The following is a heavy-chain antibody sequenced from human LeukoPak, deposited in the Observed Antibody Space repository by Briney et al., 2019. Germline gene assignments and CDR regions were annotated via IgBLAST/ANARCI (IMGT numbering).Heavy chain of an antibody. CDR1: GFTVSSNY. V-gene: IGHV3-53*01. J-gene: IGHJ6*03. Sequence: GGSLRLSCAASGFTVSSNYMSWVRQAPGEGPEWVSVTYSGGRTYYADSVKGRFTISRDNSKNTLYLQMNSLRAEDTAVYYCARVYYGSGSLHYYYYYMDVWGKGTTVTISS. CDR3: ARVYYGSGSLHYYYYYMDV. CDR2: TYSGGRT. D-gene: IGHD3-10*01.